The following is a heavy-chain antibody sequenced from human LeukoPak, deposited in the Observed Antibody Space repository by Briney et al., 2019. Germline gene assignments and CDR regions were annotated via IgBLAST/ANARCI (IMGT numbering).Heavy chain of an antibody. Sequence: SETLSPTCTVSGGSISSGDYYWSWIRQPPGKGLEWFAYMYYSGSTYYNPSLKIRVTMSADTSKNQLSLKLSSVTAADTAVYYCARPYYYDSRIDPWGQGILVTVSS. D-gene: IGHD3-22*01. CDR1: GGSISSGDYY. J-gene: IGHJ5*02. CDR3: ARPYYYDSRIDP. CDR2: MYYSGST. V-gene: IGHV4-30-4*01.